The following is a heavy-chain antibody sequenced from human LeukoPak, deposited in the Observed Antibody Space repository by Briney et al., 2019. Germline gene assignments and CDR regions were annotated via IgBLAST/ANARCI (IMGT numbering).Heavy chain of an antibody. CDR1: GCTFSGYA. CDR2: IIPIFGTA. J-gene: IGHJ4*02. D-gene: IGHD6-25*01. V-gene: IGHV1-69*05. CDR3: AVDKAATFDY. Sequence: SVKVSCKASGCTFSGYAISWVRQAPGQGLEWMGGIIPIFGTANYAQKFQGRVTITTDESASTAYMELSSLRSEDTAVYYCAVDKAATFDYWGQGTLVTASS.